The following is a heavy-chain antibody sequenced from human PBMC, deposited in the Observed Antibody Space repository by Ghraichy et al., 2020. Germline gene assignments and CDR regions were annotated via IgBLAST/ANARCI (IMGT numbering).Heavy chain of an antibody. V-gene: IGHV2-5*02. CDR3: AQGGDFDNYYYYYGMDV. D-gene: IGHD2-21*01. CDR1: GFSLSTSGVG. CDR2: IYWDDDK. J-gene: IGHJ6*02. Sequence: SGPTLVKPTQTLTLTCTFSGFSLSTSGVGVGWIRQPPGKALEWLALIYWDDDKRYSPSLKSRLTITKDTSKNQVVLTMTNMDPVDTATYYCAQGGDFDNYYYYYGMDVWGQGTTVTVSS.